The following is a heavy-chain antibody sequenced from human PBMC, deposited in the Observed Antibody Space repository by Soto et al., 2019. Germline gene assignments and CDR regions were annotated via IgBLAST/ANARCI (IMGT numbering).Heavy chain of an antibody. CDR3: ARDSPSIVSY. V-gene: IGHV3-21*01. Sequence: LRLSCAASGFTFSSYSMNWVRQAPGKGLEWVSSISSSSSYIYYADSVKGRFTISRDNARNSLYLQMNSLRAEDTAVYYCARDSPSIVSYWGQGTLVTVSS. J-gene: IGHJ4*02. D-gene: IGHD6-6*01. CDR2: ISSSSSYI. CDR1: GFTFSSYS.